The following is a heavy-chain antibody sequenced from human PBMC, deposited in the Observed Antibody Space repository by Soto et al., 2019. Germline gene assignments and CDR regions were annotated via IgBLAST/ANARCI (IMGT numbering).Heavy chain of an antibody. J-gene: IGHJ3*02. D-gene: IGHD3-16*01. V-gene: IGHV3-30*03. CDR1: GFTFSGYG. Sequence: PGGSLRHSCVASGFTFSGYGMHWVRQTPGKGLEWVAVISYDGSNIFYADSVKGRFTISRDNSKSMLYLQMNSLRTEDTAKYYVWATSDLGGEFDIWGQGTVVTVSS. CDR3: WATSDLGGEFDI. CDR2: ISYDGSNI.